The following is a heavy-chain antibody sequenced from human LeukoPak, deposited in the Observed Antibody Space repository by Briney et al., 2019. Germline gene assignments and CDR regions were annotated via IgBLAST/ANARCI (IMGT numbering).Heavy chain of an antibody. CDR2: ISSSSTI. Sequence: GGSLRLFCAASGLTFSSYSMNWARQAPGKGLEWVSYISSSSTIYYADSVKGRFTISRDNAKNSLYLQMNSLRDEDTAVYYCARDLSAAFDFWGQGILVTVSS. D-gene: IGHD6-19*01. CDR1: GLTFSSYS. J-gene: IGHJ4*02. V-gene: IGHV3-48*02. CDR3: ARDLSAAFDF.